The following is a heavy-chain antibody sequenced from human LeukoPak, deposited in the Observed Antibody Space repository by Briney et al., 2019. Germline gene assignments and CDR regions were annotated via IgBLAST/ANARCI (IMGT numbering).Heavy chain of an antibody. Sequence: GRSLRLSCAASGFTFSSYAMHWVRQAPGKGLEWVAVISYDGSNKYYADSVKGRFTISRDNSKNTLYLQMNSLRAEDTAVYYCARDFEAVKNYFDYWVQGTLVTVSS. CDR2: ISYDGSNK. V-gene: IGHV3-30*04. D-gene: IGHD6-19*01. CDR1: GFTFSSYA. J-gene: IGHJ4*02. CDR3: ARDFEAVKNYFDY.